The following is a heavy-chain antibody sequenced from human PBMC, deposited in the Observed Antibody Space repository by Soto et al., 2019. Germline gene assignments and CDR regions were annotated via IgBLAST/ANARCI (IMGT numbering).Heavy chain of an antibody. CDR2: IYSSGST. Sequence: PSETLSLTCTVSGASINSNDHYWTWIRQPPGKGLEWIAYIYSSGSTYCNPSLKSRVSISIDTSKNQFSLKLRSVTAADTAIYYCYRSTGRYWGQGTLVTVSS. CDR1: GASINSNDHY. J-gene: IGHJ4*02. CDR3: YRSTGRY. D-gene: IGHD2-21*01. V-gene: IGHV4-30-4*01.